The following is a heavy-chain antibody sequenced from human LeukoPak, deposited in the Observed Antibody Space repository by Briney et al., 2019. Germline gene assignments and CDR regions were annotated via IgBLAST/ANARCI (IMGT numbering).Heavy chain of an antibody. J-gene: IGHJ4*02. V-gene: IGHV3-30*03. CDR1: GFTFSSYG. Sequence: GGSLRLSCAASGFTFSSYGMHWVRQAPGKGLEWVAVISYDGSNKYYADSVKGRFTISRDNSKNTLYLQMNSLRAEDTAVYYCARGGPIAARPIDYWGQGTLVTVSS. CDR2: ISYDGSNK. CDR3: ARGGPIAARPIDY. D-gene: IGHD6-6*01.